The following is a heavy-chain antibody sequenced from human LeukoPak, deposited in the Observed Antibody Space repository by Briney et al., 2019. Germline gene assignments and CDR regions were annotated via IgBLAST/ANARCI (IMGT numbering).Heavy chain of an antibody. D-gene: IGHD2-21*02. Sequence: ASVKVSCKASGYTFTSYYMHWVRQAPGQGLEWMGIINPSGGSTSYAQKFQGRVTMTRDMSTSTVYMELSSLRAEDTALYYCAKDTRPVVVTAIGAFDIWGQGTMVTVSS. CDR2: INPSGGST. J-gene: IGHJ3*02. CDR1: GYTFTSYY. CDR3: AKDTRPVVVTAIGAFDI. V-gene: IGHV1-46*01.